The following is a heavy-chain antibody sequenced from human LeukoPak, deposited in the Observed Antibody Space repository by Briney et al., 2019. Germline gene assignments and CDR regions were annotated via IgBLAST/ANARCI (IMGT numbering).Heavy chain of an antibody. D-gene: IGHD6-13*01. CDR3: ARDGSAAGTDAFDI. CDR2: IRKDGSNI. CDR1: GFSFTYG. Sequence: GGSLRLSCAASGFSFTYGMHWVRQAPGKGLEWVTYIRKDGSNIYYAESVKGRFTISRDNSKNTLYLQMNSLRAEDTAVYYCARDGSAAGTDAFDIWGQGTMVTVSS. V-gene: IGHV3-30*02. J-gene: IGHJ3*02.